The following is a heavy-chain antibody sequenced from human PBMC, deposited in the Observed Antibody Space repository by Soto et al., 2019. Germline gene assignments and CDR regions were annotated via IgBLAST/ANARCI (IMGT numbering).Heavy chain of an antibody. D-gene: IGHD2-15*01. CDR2: ISAYNGNT. CDR3: ARDDRGYCSGGSCYSAY. CDR1: GYTFTSYG. Sequence: QVQLVQSGAEVKKPGASVKVSCKASGYTFTSYGISWVRQAPGQGLEWMGWISAYNGNTNYAQKLQGRVTMTTDTSTSTAYMELRILRSDDTAVYYCARDDRGYCSGGSCYSAYWGQGTLVTVSS. J-gene: IGHJ4*02. V-gene: IGHV1-18*01.